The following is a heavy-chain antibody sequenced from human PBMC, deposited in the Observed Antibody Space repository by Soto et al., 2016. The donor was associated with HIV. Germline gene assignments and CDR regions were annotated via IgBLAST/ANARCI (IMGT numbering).Heavy chain of an antibody. J-gene: IGHJ4*02. D-gene: IGHD3-22*01. V-gene: IGHV3-15*01. CDR2: IKSKSDGGTT. CDR3: TTPYYYDSSGYLTVDY. Sequence: DVQLVESGGGLVKPGGSLRLSCAASGFTFSNAWMSWVRQAPGKGLEWVGRIKSKSDGGTTDYAAPVKGRFTISRDDSKNTLYVQMNSLKTEDTAVYYCTTPYYYDSSGYLTVDYRGQGALVTVSS. CDR1: GFTFSNAW.